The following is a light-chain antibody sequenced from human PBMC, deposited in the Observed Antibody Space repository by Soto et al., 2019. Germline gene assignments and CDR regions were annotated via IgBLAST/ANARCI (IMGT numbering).Light chain of an antibody. Sequence: DMQMTQSPSSVSASVGDRVTITCRASQGINNWLVWYQQKPGKAPKLLIYAASTLHSGVPSRFSGSGSGTDFTLTITSLQPEDFATYYCQQANSFPITFGQGTRLEIK. J-gene: IGKJ5*01. V-gene: IGKV1D-12*01. CDR1: QGINNW. CDR2: AAS. CDR3: QQANSFPIT.